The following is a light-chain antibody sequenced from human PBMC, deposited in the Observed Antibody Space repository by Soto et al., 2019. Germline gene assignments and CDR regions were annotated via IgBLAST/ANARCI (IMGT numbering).Light chain of an antibody. J-gene: IGKJ3*01. CDR3: QQRSNWPRA. CDR2: DAS. V-gene: IGKV3-11*01. CDR1: QSVGSY. Sequence: EIVLTQSPGTLSLSPGERATLSCRASQSVGSYLAWYQQKPGQAPRLLIYDASNRATGIPARFSGSGSGTDFTLTISSLGPEDFAVYYCQQRSNWPRAFGPGTKVDIK.